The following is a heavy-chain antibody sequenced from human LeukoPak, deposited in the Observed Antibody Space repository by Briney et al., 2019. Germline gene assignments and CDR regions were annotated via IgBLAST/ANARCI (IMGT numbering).Heavy chain of an antibody. D-gene: IGHD4-23*01. CDR1: GFTFSSYW. Sequence: PGGSLRLSCAASGFTFSSYWMHWVRQAPGKGLVWVSRINSDGSSTIYADSVKGRFTISRDNAKNTLYLQMNSLRAEDTAVYYCARAHYGGNQRHCDYWGQGTLVTVSS. V-gene: IGHV3-74*01. CDR3: ARAHYGGNQRHCDY. CDR2: INSDGSST. J-gene: IGHJ4*02.